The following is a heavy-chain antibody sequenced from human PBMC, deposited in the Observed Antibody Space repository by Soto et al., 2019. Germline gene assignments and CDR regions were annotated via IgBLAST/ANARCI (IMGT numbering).Heavy chain of an antibody. J-gene: IGHJ4*02. CDR2: IYYSGST. Sequence: SETLSLTCAVSGDSMSSSDYYWGWIRQPPGKGLEWIGSIYYSGSTYYNPSLQSRVAISVDTSKNQFSLKLKSVTAADTAIYYCAGRTVNIRTFYSGLKTHCFDYWGQGAPVTVSS. V-gene: IGHV4-39*01. CDR3: AGRTVNIRTFYSGLKTHCFDY. CDR1: GDSMSSSDYY. D-gene: IGHD6-19*01.